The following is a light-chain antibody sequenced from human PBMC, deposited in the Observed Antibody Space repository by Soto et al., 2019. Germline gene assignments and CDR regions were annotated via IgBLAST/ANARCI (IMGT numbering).Light chain of an antibody. V-gene: IGKV3-20*01. CDR3: QQYAWSPLT. J-gene: IGKJ5*01. Sequence: EIVMTQSPATLSVSPGERATLSCRASQSVSSNLAWYQQKPGQAPRLLIYGASNRATGIPDRFSGSESGTDFTLTISSLEPEDFAVYYCQQYAWSPLTFGQGTRLEIK. CDR2: GAS. CDR1: QSVSSN.